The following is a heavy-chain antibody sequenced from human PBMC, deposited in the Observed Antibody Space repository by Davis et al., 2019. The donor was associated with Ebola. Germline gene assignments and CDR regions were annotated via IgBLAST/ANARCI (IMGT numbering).Heavy chain of an antibody. CDR3: ARRIAARPNWFDP. V-gene: IGHV1-69*06. D-gene: IGHD6-6*01. CDR2: IIPIFGTA. J-gene: IGHJ5*02. CDR1: GGTFSSYA. Sequence: SVKVSCKASGGTFSSYAISWVRQAPGQGLEWMGGIIPIFGTANYAQKFQGRVTITADKSTSTAYMELSSLRSEDTAVYYCARRIAARPNWFDPWGQGTLVTVSS.